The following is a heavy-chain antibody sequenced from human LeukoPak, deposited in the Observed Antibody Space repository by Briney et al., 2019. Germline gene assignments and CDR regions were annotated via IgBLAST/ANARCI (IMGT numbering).Heavy chain of an antibody. V-gene: IGHV3-48*03. CDR3: ARGGGTGDY. D-gene: IGHD1-14*01. Sequence: GGPLRLSCAASGFTFSSYEMNWVRQAPGRGLEWLSYIGSSGITIYYADSVKGRFTISRDNAKNSLYLQMNSLRAEDTAVYYCARGGGTGDYWGQGTLVTVSS. CDR1: GFTFSSYE. J-gene: IGHJ4*02. CDR2: IGSSGITI.